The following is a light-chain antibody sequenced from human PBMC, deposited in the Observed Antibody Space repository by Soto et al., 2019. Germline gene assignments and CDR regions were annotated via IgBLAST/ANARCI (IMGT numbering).Light chain of an antibody. V-gene: IGKV3-15*01. CDR3: QQYNNLWT. CDR1: QSVTTN. J-gene: IGKJ1*01. CDR2: GAS. Sequence: ILMTQSPATLSVSPGEGATLSCRASQSVTTNLAWYQQKPGQAPRLLIYGASTRATGIPARFSGRGSGTEFTLTISSLQSEDFAFYCGQQYNNLWTFGQGTKVEIK.